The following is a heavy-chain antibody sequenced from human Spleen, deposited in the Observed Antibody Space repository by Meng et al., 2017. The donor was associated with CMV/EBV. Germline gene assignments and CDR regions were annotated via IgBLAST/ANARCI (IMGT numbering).Heavy chain of an antibody. CDR1: GFTFSSYA. J-gene: IGHJ6*02. CDR3: ARVRSGSYLSVFYYYGMDV. V-gene: IGHV3-30*04. Sequence: GESLKISFAASGFTFSSYAMHWVRQVPGKGLEWVAVISYDGSNKYYAESVKGRFTISRDNSKNTLYLQMNSLRAEDTAVYYCARVRSGSYLSVFYYYGMDVWGQGTTVTVSS. D-gene: IGHD3-10*01. CDR2: ISYDGSNK.